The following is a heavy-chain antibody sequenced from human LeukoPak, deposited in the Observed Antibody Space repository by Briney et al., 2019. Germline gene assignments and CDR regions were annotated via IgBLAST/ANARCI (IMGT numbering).Heavy chain of an antibody. V-gene: IGHV3-23*01. CDR2: ISGSGGST. CDR1: GFTFSSYA. CDR3: ATDIVGATMGDY. Sequence: PGGSLRLSCAASGFTFSSYAMSWVRQAPGKGLEWVSAISGSGGSTYYADSVKGRFTISRDNSKNTPYLQMNSLRAEDTAVYYCATDIVGATMGDYWGQGTLVTVSS. D-gene: IGHD1-26*01. J-gene: IGHJ4*02.